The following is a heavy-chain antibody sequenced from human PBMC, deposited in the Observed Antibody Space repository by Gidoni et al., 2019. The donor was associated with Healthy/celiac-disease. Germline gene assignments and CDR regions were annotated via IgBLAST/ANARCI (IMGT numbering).Heavy chain of an antibody. J-gene: IGHJ4*02. Sequence: HVELVESGGCLVKPGASLRLSCAPPGSPSSGYYMGWIRQAPGKGLEWGSYINSSGSTIYNADSEKGRFTIARKNDKKSLFQQMNSLRAEDTAEYYCARENAWDGFLRYFDYWGQGTLVTVSS. CDR3: ARENAWDGFLRYFDY. D-gene: IGHD3-10*01. CDR2: INSSGSTI. V-gene: IGHV3-11*01. CDR1: GSPSSGYY.